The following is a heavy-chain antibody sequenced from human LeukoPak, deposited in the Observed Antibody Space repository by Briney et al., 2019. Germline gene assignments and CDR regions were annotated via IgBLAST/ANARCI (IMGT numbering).Heavy chain of an antibody. J-gene: IGHJ5*02. CDR1: GFTFSSYA. CDR3: AKLGYCSGGSCYSAVHWFDP. D-gene: IGHD2-15*01. V-gene: IGHV3-23*01. Sequence: PGGSLRLSCAASGFTFSSYAMSWVRQAPGKGLEWVSGISGSGGSTYYADSVKGRFTISRDNSKNTLYLQMNSLRAEDTAVYYCAKLGYCSGGSCYSAVHWFDPWGQGTLVTVSS. CDR2: ISGSGGST.